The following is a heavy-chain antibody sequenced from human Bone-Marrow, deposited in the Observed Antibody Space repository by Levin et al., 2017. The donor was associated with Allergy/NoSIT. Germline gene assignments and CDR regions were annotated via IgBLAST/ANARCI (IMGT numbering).Heavy chain of an antibody. Sequence: ASVKVSCKTSGYTFSHYAIHWIRQAPGQGLEWMGWINGGDDYTKYSQKFQDRVTITKDTSASTVYMEVTSLRSEDTAVYYCARDWMSSGFDHWGQGTQVTVSS. V-gene: IGHV1-3*01. CDR2: INGGDDYT. CDR1: GYTFSHYA. CDR3: ARDWMSSGFDH. D-gene: IGHD3-10*01. J-gene: IGHJ4*02.